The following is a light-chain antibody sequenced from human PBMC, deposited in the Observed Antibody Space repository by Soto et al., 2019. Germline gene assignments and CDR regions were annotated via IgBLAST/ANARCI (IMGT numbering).Light chain of an antibody. CDR3: ISTYV. J-gene: IGLJ1*01. CDR1: SSDIGGYNF. CDR2: DVR. V-gene: IGLV2-14*01. Sequence: QSALTQPASVSGSPGQSITISCTGTSSDIGGYNFVSWYQQHPGKAPKLLIYDVRNRPSGVSNRFSGSKSGNTASLTISGLQAEDEADYRTISTYVFGTGTKVTVL.